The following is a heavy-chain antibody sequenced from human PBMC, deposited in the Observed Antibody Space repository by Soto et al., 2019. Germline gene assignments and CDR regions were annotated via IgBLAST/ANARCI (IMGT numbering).Heavy chain of an antibody. D-gene: IGHD2-2*02. V-gene: IGHV5-51*01. J-gene: IGHJ5*02. CDR3: ARAIGYCSSTSCYTEYNWFDP. Sequence: GESLKISCKGSGYSFTSYWIGWVRQMPGKGLEWMGIIYPGDSDTRYSPSFQGQVTISADKSISTAYLQWSSLKASDTAMYYCARAIGYCSSTSCYTEYNWFDPWGQGTLVTVPQ. CDR2: IYPGDSDT. CDR1: GYSFTSYW.